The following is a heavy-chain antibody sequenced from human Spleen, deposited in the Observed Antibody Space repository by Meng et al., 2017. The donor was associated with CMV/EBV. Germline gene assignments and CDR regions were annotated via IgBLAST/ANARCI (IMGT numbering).Heavy chain of an antibody. D-gene: IGHD2-21*02. J-gene: IGHJ2*01. CDR2: IYYSGST. V-gene: IGHV4-30-4*08. CDR1: GGSISSGDYY. CDR3: ARSPYCGGDCRLFDL. Sequence: QVQRQESGPGLVQPSQTLSLTCTVSGGSISSGDYYWSWIRQPPGKGLEWIGYIYYSGSTYYNPSLKSRVTISVDTSKNQFSLKLSSVTAADTAVYYCARSPYCGGDCRLFDLWGRGTLVTVSS.